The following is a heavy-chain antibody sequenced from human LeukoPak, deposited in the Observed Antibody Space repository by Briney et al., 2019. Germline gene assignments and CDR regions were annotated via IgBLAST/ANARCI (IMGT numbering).Heavy chain of an antibody. Sequence: SETLSLTCTVSGGSISSYYWSWIRQPPGKGLEWIGYIYYSGSTNYNPSLKSRVTISVDTSKNQFSLKLSSVTAAGTAVYYCARDSDSSSWYDYWGQGTLVTVSS. V-gene: IGHV4-59*01. J-gene: IGHJ4*02. D-gene: IGHD6-13*01. CDR3: ARDSDSSSWYDY. CDR2: IYYSGST. CDR1: GGSISSYY.